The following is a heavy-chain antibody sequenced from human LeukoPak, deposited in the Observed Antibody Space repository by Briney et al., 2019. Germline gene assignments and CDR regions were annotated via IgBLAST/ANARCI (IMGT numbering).Heavy chain of an antibody. CDR2: ISSSGGST. V-gene: IGHV3-23*01. J-gene: IGHJ4*02. D-gene: IGHD3-10*01. CDR1: GFTFSSYA. CDR3: AKGSMVGVLCCFDY. Sequence: GGSLRLSCAASGFTFSSYAMSWVRQAPGKGLEWVSAISSSGGSTYYADSVKGGFTISRDNSKNTLYLQMNSVRAEDTAVYYCAKGSMVGVLCCFDYWGQGTLVTVSS.